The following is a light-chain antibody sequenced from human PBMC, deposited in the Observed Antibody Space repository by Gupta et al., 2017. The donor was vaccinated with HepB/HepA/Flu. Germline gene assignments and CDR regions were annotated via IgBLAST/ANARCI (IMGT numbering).Light chain of an antibody. CDR3: QGRFNWHPLFT. J-gene: IGKJ3*01. V-gene: IGKV3-11*01. CDR1: QSYVDY. Sequence: EIVLTQSPATLSLSPGERATLSCRASQSYVDYLAWYQQKPGQAPRLLIYDASNRATGIPARCSGSGSGTDFTLTISSREPEDFAVYYCQGRFNWHPLFTFGPGTKVDIK. CDR2: DAS.